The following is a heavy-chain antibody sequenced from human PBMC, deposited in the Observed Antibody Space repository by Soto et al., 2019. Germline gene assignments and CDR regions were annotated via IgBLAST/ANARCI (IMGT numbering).Heavy chain of an antibody. Sequence: ASVKVSCKASGYTFTSYEINWVRQAPGQGLEWMGWMNPYNGNTAYAQNFQGRVTMTRNTSISTAYMELSSLRSEDTAVYYCTKGYCSRTSCYFDYYATDVWGQGTAVTVSS. D-gene: IGHD2-2*01. CDR3: TKGYCSRTSCYFDYYATDV. V-gene: IGHV1-8*01. CDR2: MNPYNGNT. CDR1: GYTFTSYE. J-gene: IGHJ6*02.